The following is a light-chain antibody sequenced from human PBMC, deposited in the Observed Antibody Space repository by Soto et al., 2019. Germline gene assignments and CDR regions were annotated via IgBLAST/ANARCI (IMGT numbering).Light chain of an antibody. Sequence: IQVYISASSLSVKVEDRVTITCQASQNINSYLNWYGQKPGAPQHLMIYDASNLEAGVPSRCRGSGSGTDFSFIISLQQDDDIPTYCTHSEVLLLTFAQVRRLAI. CDR2: DAS. V-gene: IGKV1-33*01. J-gene: IGKJ5*01. CDR1: QNINSY. CDR3: HSEVLLLT.